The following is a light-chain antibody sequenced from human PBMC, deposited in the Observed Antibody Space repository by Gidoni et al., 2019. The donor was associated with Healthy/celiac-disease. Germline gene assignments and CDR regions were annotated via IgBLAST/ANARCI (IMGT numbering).Light chain of an antibody. J-gene: IGLJ1*01. Sequence: QSVLTQPPSVSGAPGQRVTISCTGSSSNIAAGYAVHWYQQLPGTAPKLLIYGTRHRPSGVPDRFSGSKSGTSASLAITGLQAEDEADYYFQSYDSSLSAPYVFGTGTKVTVL. CDR2: GTR. CDR1: SSNIAAGYA. CDR3: QSYDSSLSAPYV. V-gene: IGLV1-40*01.